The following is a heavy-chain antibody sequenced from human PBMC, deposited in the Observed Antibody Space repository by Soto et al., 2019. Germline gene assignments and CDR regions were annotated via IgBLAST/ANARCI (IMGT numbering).Heavy chain of an antibody. J-gene: IGHJ6*02. CDR3: ARDGDYSNYGGDYYGMDV. Sequence: ASVKVSCKASGYTFTSYGISWVRQAPGQGLEWMGWISAYNGNTNYAQKLQGRVTMTTDTSTSTAYMELRSLRSDDTAVYYCARDGDYSNYGGDYYGMDVWGQGTTVTVSS. D-gene: IGHD4-4*01. CDR2: ISAYNGNT. CDR1: GYTFTSYG. V-gene: IGHV1-18*01.